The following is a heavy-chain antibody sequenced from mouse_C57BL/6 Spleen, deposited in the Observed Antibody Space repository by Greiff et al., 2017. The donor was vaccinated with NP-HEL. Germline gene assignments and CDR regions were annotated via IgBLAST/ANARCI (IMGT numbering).Heavy chain of an antibody. V-gene: IGHV1-54*01. CDR1: GYAFTNYL. Sequence: VQLQQSGAELVRPGTSVKVSCKASGYAFTNYLIEWVKQRPGQGLEWIGVINPGSGGTNYNEKFKGKATLTADKSSSTAYMQLSSLTSEDSAVYCCARRDYYGSSYYFDYWGQGTTLTVSS. D-gene: IGHD1-1*01. CDR3: ARRDYYGSSYYFDY. J-gene: IGHJ2*01. CDR2: INPGSGGT.